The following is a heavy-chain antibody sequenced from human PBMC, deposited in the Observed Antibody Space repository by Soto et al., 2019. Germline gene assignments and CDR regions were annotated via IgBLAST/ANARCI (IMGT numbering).Heavy chain of an antibody. CDR2: ISYDGSNK. Sequence: GGSLRLSCAASGFTFSSYGMHWVRQAPGKGLEWVAVISYDGSNKYYADSVKGRFTISRDNSKNTLYLQMDSLRAEDTAVYYCAKDFYSRASFFPPYYYYYGMDVWGQGTTVTVSS. D-gene: IGHD6-6*01. J-gene: IGHJ6*02. CDR3: AKDFYSRASFFPPYYYYYGMDV. V-gene: IGHV3-30*18. CDR1: GFTFSSYG.